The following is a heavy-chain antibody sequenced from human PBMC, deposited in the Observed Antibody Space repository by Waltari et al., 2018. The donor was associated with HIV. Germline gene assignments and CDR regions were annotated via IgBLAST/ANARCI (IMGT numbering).Heavy chain of an antibody. D-gene: IGHD3-3*01. J-gene: IGHJ4*02. CDR2: IGWNSGGL. CDR3: AKLRTSYYDFSYFDY. V-gene: IGHV3-9*01. Sequence: GGLVQPGRSLRLSCVASGFPFDDYAMHWVRQAPGKGLEWVSGIGWNSGGLGYADSVKGRFTISSHNAKNSVYLQLNSLRTEDTALYFCAKLRTSYYDFSYFDYWGQGTLVTGSS. CDR1: GFPFDDYA.